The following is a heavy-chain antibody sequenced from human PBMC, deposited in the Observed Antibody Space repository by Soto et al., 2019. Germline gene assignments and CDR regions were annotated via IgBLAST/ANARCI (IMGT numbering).Heavy chain of an antibody. CDR3: ARRGIAPSGGDV. CDR1: GYSFTSYW. J-gene: IGHJ6*02. D-gene: IGHD6-13*01. Sequence: PGAYLKISCKGSGYSFTSYWIGWVRQMPGKGPEWMGIIYPGNSNTSYSPSFQGQVTISADKSISNAYLQWSSLKASATAMYYCARRGIAPSGGDVWGEGTAVTV. V-gene: IGHV5-51*01. CDR2: IYPGNSNT.